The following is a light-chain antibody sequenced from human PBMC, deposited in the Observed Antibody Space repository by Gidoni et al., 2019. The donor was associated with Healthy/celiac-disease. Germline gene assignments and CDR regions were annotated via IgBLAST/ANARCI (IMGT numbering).Light chain of an antibody. V-gene: IGLV3-16*01. CDR3: LSADSSGTYAV. CDR1: ALPKKY. Sequence: SYELTQPPSVSVSLGQMARITCSGEALPKKYAYGYQQKPGQFPVLGIYKDSERPSGIPERFSGSSSGTIVTLTISGVQAEDEADYYCLSADSSGTYAVFGGGTQLTVL. J-gene: IGLJ7*01. CDR2: KDS.